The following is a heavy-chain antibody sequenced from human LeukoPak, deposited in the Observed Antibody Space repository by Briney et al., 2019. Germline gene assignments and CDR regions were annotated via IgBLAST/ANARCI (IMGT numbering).Heavy chain of an antibody. J-gene: IGHJ5*02. D-gene: IGHD3-3*01. V-gene: IGHV3-21*01. CDR1: GFTFSSYS. CDR3: ARDLNDFWSGYPNWFDP. CDR2: ISSSSSYI. Sequence: GGSLRLSRAASGFTFSSYSMNWVRQAPGKGLEWVSSISSSSSYIYYADSVKGRFTISRDNAKNSLYLQMNSLRAEDTAVYYCARDLNDFWSGYPNWFDPWGQGTLVTVSS.